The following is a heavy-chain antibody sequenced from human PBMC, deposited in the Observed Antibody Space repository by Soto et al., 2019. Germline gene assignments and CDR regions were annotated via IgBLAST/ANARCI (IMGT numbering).Heavy chain of an antibody. CDR2: ISAYNGNT. CDR1: GYTFTSYV. Sequence: VQLVQSGAEVKKPGASVKVSCRASGYTFTSYVISWVRQAPAQGLEWMGWISAYNGNTNFAQKLQGRVTITTDTSTSTAYMELRSLRSDDTAVYYCARVVATVAGPYGMDVWGQGTTVTVSS. CDR3: ARVVATVAGPYGMDV. V-gene: IGHV1-18*01. D-gene: IGHD6-19*01. J-gene: IGHJ6*02.